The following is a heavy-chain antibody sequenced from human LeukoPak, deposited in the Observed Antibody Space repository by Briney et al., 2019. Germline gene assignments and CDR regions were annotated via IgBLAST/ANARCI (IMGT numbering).Heavy chain of an antibody. CDR2: IYTSGST. CDR3: ARDWRTYYYYYGMDV. CDR1: GGSISSYY. V-gene: IGHV4-4*07. D-gene: IGHD3-3*01. Sequence: PSETLSLTCTVSGGSISSYYWSWIRQPAGKGLEWIGRIYTSGSTNYNPSLKSRVTMSVDTSKNQFSLKPSSVTAADTAVYYCARDWRTYYYYYGMDVWGQGTTVTVSS. J-gene: IGHJ6*02.